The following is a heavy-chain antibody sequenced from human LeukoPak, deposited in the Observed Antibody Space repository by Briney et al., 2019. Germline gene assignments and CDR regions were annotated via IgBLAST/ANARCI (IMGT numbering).Heavy chain of an antibody. CDR1: GFTFTTYS. CDR2: ISSGSSAI. Sequence: GGSLRLSCEASGFTFTTYSMTWVRQAPGKGLEWVSIISSGSSAIFSADALKGRFTISRDDAKNLLYLDMNSLRAEDTAVYYCARSGIVGAAGRIWFDPWGQGTLVTVSS. J-gene: IGHJ5*02. D-gene: IGHD1-26*01. CDR3: ARSGIVGAAGRIWFDP. V-gene: IGHV3-21*01.